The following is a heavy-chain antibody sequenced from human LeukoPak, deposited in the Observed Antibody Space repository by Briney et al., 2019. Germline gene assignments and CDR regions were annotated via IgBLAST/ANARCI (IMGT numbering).Heavy chain of an antibody. J-gene: IGHJ6*02. CDR1: GGSISSRSNY. CDR3: ARDHSSGWSHYYYGMDV. V-gene: IGHV4-61*01. CDR2: IYYSGST. D-gene: IGHD6-19*01. Sequence: SETLSLTCTVSGGSISSRSNYWSWIRQPPGKGVEWIGYIYYSGSTNYNPSLKSRVTISVDTSKNQFSLKLSSVTAADTAVYYCARDHSSGWSHYYYGMDVWGQGTTVTVSS.